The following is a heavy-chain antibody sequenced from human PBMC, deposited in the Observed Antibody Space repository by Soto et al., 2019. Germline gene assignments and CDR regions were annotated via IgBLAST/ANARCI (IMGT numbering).Heavy chain of an antibody. CDR1: GGTFSSYA. CDR2: IIPIFGTA. Sequence: QVQLVQSGAEVKKPGSSVKVSCKASGGTFSSYAISWVRQAPGQGLEWMGGIIPIFGTANYAQKSQGRVTITADESTSTAYMELSSLRSEDTAVYYCARGEYSYGYGYYYYYGMDVWGQGTTVTVSS. J-gene: IGHJ6*02. D-gene: IGHD5-18*01. CDR3: ARGEYSYGYGYYYYYGMDV. V-gene: IGHV1-69*01.